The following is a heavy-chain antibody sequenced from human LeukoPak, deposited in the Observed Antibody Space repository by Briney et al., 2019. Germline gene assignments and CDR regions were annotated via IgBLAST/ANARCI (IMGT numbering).Heavy chain of an antibody. CDR3: ATDASSWGGLSRLVLDY. V-gene: IGHV1-24*01. CDR2: FDPEDGET. J-gene: IGHJ4*02. CDR1: GYTLTELS. Sequence: ASVKVSCKVPGYTLTELSMHWVRQAPGKGLEWMGGFDPEDGETIYAQKFQGRVTMTEDTSTDTAYMELSSLRSEDTAVYYCATDASSWGGLSRLVLDYWGQGTLVTVSS. D-gene: IGHD6-13*01.